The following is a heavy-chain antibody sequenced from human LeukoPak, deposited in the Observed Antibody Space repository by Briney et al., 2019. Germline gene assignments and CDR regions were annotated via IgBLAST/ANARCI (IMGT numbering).Heavy chain of an antibody. D-gene: IGHD4-11*01. J-gene: IGHJ4*02. V-gene: IGHV3-7*01. CDR3: VRIYGNSYYDY. CDR1: GFTFSRFW. CDR2: IKQDGSEN. Sequence: GGSLRLSCAASGFTFSRFWMSWVRQAPGKGLEWVANIKQDGSENHYVDSVKGRFTISRDNAKNSLYLEMNTLRAEDTALYYCVRIYGNSYYDYWGQGTLVTVSS.